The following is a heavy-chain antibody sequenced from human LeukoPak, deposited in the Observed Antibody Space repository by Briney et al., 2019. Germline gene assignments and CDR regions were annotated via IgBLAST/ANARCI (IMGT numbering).Heavy chain of an antibody. D-gene: IGHD3-3*01. CDR2: ISGSGGST. V-gene: IGHV3-23*01. Sequence: PGGSLRLSCAASGFTFSAAWMSWVRQAPGKGLEWVSAISGSGGSTYYADSVKGRFTISRDNSKNTLYLQMNSLRAEDTAVYYCAKDFAPYDFWSGPDYWGQGTLVSVSS. J-gene: IGHJ4*02. CDR1: GFTFSAAW. CDR3: AKDFAPYDFWSGPDY.